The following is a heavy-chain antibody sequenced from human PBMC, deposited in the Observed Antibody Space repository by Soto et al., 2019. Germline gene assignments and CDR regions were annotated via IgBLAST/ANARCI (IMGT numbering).Heavy chain of an antibody. D-gene: IGHD5-18*01. CDR1: GFTFSNHG. J-gene: IGHJ2*01. CDR2: ISDDGSKD. V-gene: IGHV3-30*18. Sequence: QVQLVESGGGVVQPGWSLRLSCAASGFTFSNHGMQWVRQAPGKGLEWVAAISDDGSKDYYADSVRGRYTVSRDNSNNALYLQMNSLRPEDTAVYYCAKGGGYTYGSSWWPFDLWGRGTLVTVSS. CDR3: AKGGGYTYGSSWWPFDL.